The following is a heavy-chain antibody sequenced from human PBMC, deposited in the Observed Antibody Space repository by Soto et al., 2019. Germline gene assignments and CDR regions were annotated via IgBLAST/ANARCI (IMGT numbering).Heavy chain of an antibody. CDR1: GFTFSSYA. CDR3: ARPPYYSSGYPRAFDI. J-gene: IGHJ3*02. Sequence: GGSLRLSCAASGFTFSSYAMHWVRQAPGKGLEWVAVISYDGSNKYYADSVKGRFTISRDNSKNTLYLQMNSLRAEDTAVYYCARPPYYSSGYPRAFDIWGQGTMVTVSS. CDR2: ISYDGSNK. V-gene: IGHV3-30-3*01. D-gene: IGHD3-22*01.